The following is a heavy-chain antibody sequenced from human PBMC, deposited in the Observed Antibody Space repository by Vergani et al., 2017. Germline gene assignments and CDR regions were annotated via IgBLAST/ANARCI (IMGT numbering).Heavy chain of an antibody. CDR3: ARDWLGLAAAGKGD. CDR1: GYSISSGYY. J-gene: IGHJ4*02. V-gene: IGHV4-38-2*02. D-gene: IGHD6-13*01. CDR2: TYHSGST. Sequence: QVQLQESGPGLVKPSETLSLTCAVSGYSISSGYYWGWIRPPPGKGLEWIGSTYHSGSTYYNPSLKSGVTISVHPSKNQFSLKLSSVTAADTAVYYCARDWLGLAAAGKGDWGQGTLVTVSS.